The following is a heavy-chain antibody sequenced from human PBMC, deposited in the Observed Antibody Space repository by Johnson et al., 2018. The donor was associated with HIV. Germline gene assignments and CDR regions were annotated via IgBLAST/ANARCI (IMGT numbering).Heavy chain of an antibody. CDR2: ISYDEIDK. CDR3: ARDATPWGGAYVGYAFDL. D-gene: IGHD4-17*01. CDR1: GFTFSSYA. J-gene: IGHJ3*01. V-gene: IGHV3-30*04. Sequence: VQLVESGGGVVQPGRSLRLSCAASGFTFSSYAMHWVRQAPGKGLEWVAVISYDEIDKYYADSVTGRFTVSRDNSKNTLYLQMNSLRAEDTAVYYCARDATPWGGAYVGYAFDLWGQGTMVAVSS.